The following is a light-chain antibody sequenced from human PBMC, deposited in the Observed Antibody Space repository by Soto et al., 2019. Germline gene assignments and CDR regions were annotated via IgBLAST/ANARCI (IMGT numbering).Light chain of an antibody. CDR1: SSDVGGYNY. V-gene: IGLV2-14*01. Sequence: QSVLTQPASVSGSPGQSITISCTGSSSDVGGYNYVPWYQQHPGKAPKLMIYEVSNRPSGISNRFSGSKSGNTASLTLSGLQAEDEADYYCSSYTSSSTLVFGGGTKATVL. J-gene: IGLJ2*01. CDR2: EVS. CDR3: SSYTSSSTLV.